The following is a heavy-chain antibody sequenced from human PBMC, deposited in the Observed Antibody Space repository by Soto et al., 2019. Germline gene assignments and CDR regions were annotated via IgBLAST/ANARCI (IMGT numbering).Heavy chain of an antibody. Sequence: ASVKVSCKASGYTFTSYYMHCVRQAPGQGLEWMGIINPSGGSTSYAQKFQGRVTMTRDTSTSTVYMELSSLRSEDTAVYYCARDQWLVENYYYGMDVWGQGTTVTVSS. CDR2: INPSGGST. J-gene: IGHJ6*02. CDR3: ARDQWLVENYYYGMDV. V-gene: IGHV1-46*01. D-gene: IGHD6-19*01. CDR1: GYTFTSYY.